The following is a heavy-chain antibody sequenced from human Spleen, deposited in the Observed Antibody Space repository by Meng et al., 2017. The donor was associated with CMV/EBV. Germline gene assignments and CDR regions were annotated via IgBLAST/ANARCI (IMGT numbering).Heavy chain of an antibody. V-gene: IGHV3-21*01. D-gene: IGHD3-22*01. J-gene: IGHJ6*02. CDR1: GFTFSSYS. CDR2: ISSSSSYI. Sequence: GVLKISCAASGFTFSSYSMNWVRQAPGKGLEWVSSISSSSSYIYYADSVKGRFTISRDNAKNSLYLQMNSLRAEDTAVYYCARALGPSSGYYYPNYYYYGMDVWGQGTTVTVSS. CDR3: ARALGPSSGYYYPNYYYYGMDV.